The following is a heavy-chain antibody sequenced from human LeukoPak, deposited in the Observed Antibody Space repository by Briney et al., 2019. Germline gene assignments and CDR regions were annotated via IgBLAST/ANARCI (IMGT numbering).Heavy chain of an antibody. J-gene: IGHJ4*02. CDR1: GFTFSSYA. V-gene: IGHV3-11*04. D-gene: IGHD3-9*01. CDR3: AREGAILTGYRLRTVDY. Sequence: GGSLRLSCAASGFTFSSYAMSWIRQAPGKGLEWVSYISSSGSTIYYADSVKGRFTISRDNAKNSLYLQMNSLRAEDTAVYYCAREGAILTGYRLRTVDYWGQGTLVTVSS. CDR2: ISSSGSTI.